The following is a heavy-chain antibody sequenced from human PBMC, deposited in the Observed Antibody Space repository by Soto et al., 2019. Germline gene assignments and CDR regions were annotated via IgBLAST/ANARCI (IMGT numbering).Heavy chain of an antibody. V-gene: IGHV3-23*01. CDR1: GFSFSSYA. J-gene: IGHJ4*02. Sequence: GGSLRLSCVASGFSFSSYAKNWVRQAQGQGLEWVSGISGSGSVSYNADSVKGRFTISRDNSKNTRYLQMNSLRAEDTAVYYCAKWPSLMLEVAGFFDLWGQRTLGTVSS. D-gene: IGHD3-22*01. CDR2: ISGSGSVS. CDR3: AKWPSLMLEVAGFFDL.